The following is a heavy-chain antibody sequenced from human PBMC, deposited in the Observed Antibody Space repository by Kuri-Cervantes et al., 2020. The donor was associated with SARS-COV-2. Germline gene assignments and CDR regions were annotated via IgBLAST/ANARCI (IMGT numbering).Heavy chain of an antibody. CDR2: IDPSDSYT. CDR1: GYSFTSYW. Sequence: SCEGSGYSFTSYWISWVRQMPGKGLEWMGRIDPSDSYTNYSPSFQGHVTISADKSISTAYLQWSSLKASDTAMYYCARRQQLTSYYYNGMDVWGQGTTVTVSS. CDR3: ARRQQLTSYYYNGMDV. J-gene: IGHJ6*02. D-gene: IGHD6-13*01. V-gene: IGHV5-10-1*01.